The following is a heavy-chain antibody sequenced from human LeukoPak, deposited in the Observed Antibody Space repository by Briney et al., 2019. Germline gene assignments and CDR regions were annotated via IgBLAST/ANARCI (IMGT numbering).Heavy chain of an antibody. CDR2: INPSGGST. V-gene: IGHV1-46*01. D-gene: IGHD3-22*01. J-gene: IGHJ4*02. Sequence: ASVKVSCKASGYTFTSYYMHWVRQAPGQGLEWMGIINPSGGSTSYAQKFQGRVTMTRDTSTSTVYMELSSLRSEDTAVYYCARVDYDSSGYQNQGDCWGQGTLVTVSS. CDR1: GYTFTSYY. CDR3: ARVDYDSSGYQNQGDC.